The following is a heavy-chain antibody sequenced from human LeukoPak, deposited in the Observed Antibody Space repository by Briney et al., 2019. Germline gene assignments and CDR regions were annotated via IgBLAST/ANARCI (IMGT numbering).Heavy chain of an antibody. CDR3: ASLYDIVGTTVGY. CDR2: IDPNTGGT. D-gene: IGHD1-26*01. CDR1: GYTFTNYY. V-gene: IGHV1-2*06. J-gene: IGHJ4*02. Sequence: GASVKVSCKTSGYTFTNYYIHWVRQAPGQGLEWMGRIDPNTGGTKSAKNFQGRVTMTRDTSISTAYMALSGLRSDDTAVYYCASLYDIVGTTVGYWGQGTLVTVSS.